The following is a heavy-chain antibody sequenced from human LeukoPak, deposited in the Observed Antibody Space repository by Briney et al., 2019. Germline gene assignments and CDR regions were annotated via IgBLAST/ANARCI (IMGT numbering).Heavy chain of an antibody. Sequence: GASVKVSCKASGYTFTSYDINRVRQATGQGLEWMGWMNPNSGNTGYAQKFQGRVTMTRNTSISTAYMELSSLRSEDTAVYYCARGPLRHYYGSGSRDYYYYYYMDVWGKGTTVTISS. CDR2: MNPNSGNT. CDR3: ARGPLRHYYGSGSRDYYYYYYMDV. J-gene: IGHJ6*03. CDR1: GYTFTSYD. V-gene: IGHV1-8*01. D-gene: IGHD3-10*01.